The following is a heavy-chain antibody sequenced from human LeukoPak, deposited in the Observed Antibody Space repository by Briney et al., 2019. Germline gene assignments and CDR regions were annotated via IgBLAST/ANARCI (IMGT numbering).Heavy chain of an antibody. J-gene: IGHJ4*02. D-gene: IGHD2-2*01. CDR1: GGTFSSYA. V-gene: IGHV1-69*05. CDR2: IIPIFGTA. Sequence: SVTVSCTASGGTFSSYAISWVRQAPGQGLEWVGGIIPIFGTANYAQKFQGRVTITTDESTSTAYMELSSLRSEDTAVYYCARQDIVVVPAPLRYWGQGTLVTVSS. CDR3: ARQDIVVVPAPLRY.